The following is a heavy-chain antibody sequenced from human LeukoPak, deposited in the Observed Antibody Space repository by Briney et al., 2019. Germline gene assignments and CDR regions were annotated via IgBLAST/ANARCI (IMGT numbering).Heavy chain of an antibody. D-gene: IGHD6-13*01. Sequence: PSETLSLTCTVSGGSISSSSYYWGWLRQPPGKGLEWIASINHSGSTYYYPSLKSRVTMSVDTSKNQFSLNLNSVTAADTAVYYCARSPIAAAGTRWFDPWGQGTLVTVSS. CDR1: GGSISSSSYY. J-gene: IGHJ5*02. CDR3: ARSPIAAAGTRWFDP. CDR2: INHSGST. V-gene: IGHV4-39*01.